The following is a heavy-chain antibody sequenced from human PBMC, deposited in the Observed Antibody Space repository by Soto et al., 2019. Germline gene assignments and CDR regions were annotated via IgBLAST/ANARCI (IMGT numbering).Heavy chain of an antibody. CDR1: GFTFSSYS. V-gene: IGHV3-21*01. CDR3: ARDYDILTGYFGGPEYFQH. CDR2: ISSSSSYI. J-gene: IGHJ1*01. D-gene: IGHD3-9*01. Sequence: SAGSLRLSCAASGFTFSSYSMNWVRQAPGKGLEWVSSISSSSSYIYYADSVKGRFTISRDIPKNSLYLQMNSLRAEDTAVYYCARDYDILTGYFGGPEYFQHWGQGTLVTVSS.